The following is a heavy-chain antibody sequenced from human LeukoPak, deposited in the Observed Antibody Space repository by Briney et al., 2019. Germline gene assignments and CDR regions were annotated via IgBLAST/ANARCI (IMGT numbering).Heavy chain of an antibody. Sequence: PSETLSLTCTVSGGSISSGSYYWSWIRQPAGKGLEWIGRIYTSGSTNYNPSLESRVTISVDTSKNQFSLKLSSVTAADTAVYYCARAKSEWLLYGMDVWGQGTTVTVSS. J-gene: IGHJ6*02. CDR1: GGSISSGSYY. V-gene: IGHV4-61*02. CDR2: IYTSGST. CDR3: ARAKSEWLLYGMDV. D-gene: IGHD3-3*01.